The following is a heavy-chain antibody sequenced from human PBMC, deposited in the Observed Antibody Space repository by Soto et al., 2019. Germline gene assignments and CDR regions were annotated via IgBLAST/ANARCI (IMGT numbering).Heavy chain of an antibody. J-gene: IGHJ6*02. Sequence: EVQLVESGGGLVQPGGSLRLSCEASGFTFRNYDMHWVRRGTGKGLEWVSGISAAGDPDYADSVEGRFTISRENAQNSSFLQMNSLRVGDPAVYYCARTDRDFYGLDVWGQGTTVIVSS. CDR3: ARTDRDFYGLDV. CDR2: ISAAGDP. V-gene: IGHV3-13*05. CDR1: GFTFRNYD.